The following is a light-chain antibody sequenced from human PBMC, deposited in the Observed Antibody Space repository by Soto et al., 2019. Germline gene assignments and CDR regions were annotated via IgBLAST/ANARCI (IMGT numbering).Light chain of an antibody. J-gene: IGKJ1*01. Sequence: EIVMTQSPATLSVSPGERATLSCRASQSVSSNLAWYQQKPGQAPRLLIYGASTRATGIPDRFSGSGSGTDFTLTISSLEPEDFAVYYCQQYGSSPQTFGQGTKVEIK. CDR3: QQYGSSPQT. CDR1: QSVSSN. CDR2: GAS. V-gene: IGKV3D-15*01.